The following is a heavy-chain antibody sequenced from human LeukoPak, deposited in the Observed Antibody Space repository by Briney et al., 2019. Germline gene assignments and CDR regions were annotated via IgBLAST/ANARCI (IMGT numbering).Heavy chain of an antibody. D-gene: IGHD3-10*01. V-gene: IGHV3-9*01. CDR1: GFTFDDYA. CDR3: AKGGSLLWFGELGHDAFDI. CDR2: ISWNSGSI. Sequence: PGGSLRLSCAASGFTFDDYAMHWVRQAPGKGLEWVSGISWNSGSIGYADSVKGRFTISRDNAKNSLYLQMNSLRAEDTAVYYCAKGGSLLWFGELGHDAFDIWGQGTMVTVSS. J-gene: IGHJ3*02.